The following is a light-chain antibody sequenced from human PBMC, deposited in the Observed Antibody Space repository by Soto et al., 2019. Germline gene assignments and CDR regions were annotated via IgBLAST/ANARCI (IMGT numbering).Light chain of an antibody. CDR1: QSVSSSY. CDR2: DAS. Sequence: EIVLTQSPGTLSLSPGERATLSCRASQSVSSSYLAWYQQKPGQAPRLLIYDASNRATGIPARFSGSGSGTDFTLTISSLQPEDFATYYCQQSYSTPPTFGQGTRLEIK. J-gene: IGKJ5*01. CDR3: QQSYSTPPT. V-gene: IGKV3D-20*02.